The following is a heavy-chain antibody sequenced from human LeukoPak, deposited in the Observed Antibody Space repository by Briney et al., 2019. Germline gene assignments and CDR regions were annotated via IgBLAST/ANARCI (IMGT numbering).Heavy chain of an antibody. CDR3: ASRLPTTVTTGDSTDY. CDR2: IYHSGST. CDR1: GGSISSSSYY. V-gene: IGHV4-39*07. D-gene: IGHD4-11*01. J-gene: IGHJ4*02. Sequence: SETLSLTSTVSGGSISSSSYYWGWIRQPPGKGLEWIGSIYHSGSTYYNPSLKSRVTISVDTSKNQFSLKLSSVTAADTAVYYCASRLPTTVTTGDSTDYWGQGTLVTVSS.